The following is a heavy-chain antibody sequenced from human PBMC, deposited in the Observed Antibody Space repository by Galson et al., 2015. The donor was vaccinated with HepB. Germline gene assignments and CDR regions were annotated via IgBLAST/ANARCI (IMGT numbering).Heavy chain of an antibody. J-gene: IGHJ5*02. V-gene: IGHV3-23*01. CDR1: GFTFSNHA. D-gene: IGHD4-11*01. CDR3: AKDPYSNYFNWFDP. CDR2: TSGNGDAT. Sequence: SLRLSCAASGFTFSNHAMSWVRQAPGKGLEWVSGTSGNGDATYYADSVKGRFTISRDNSKSTLYLQMNSLRADDTAVYYCAKDPYSNYFNWFDPWGQGTLVTVSS.